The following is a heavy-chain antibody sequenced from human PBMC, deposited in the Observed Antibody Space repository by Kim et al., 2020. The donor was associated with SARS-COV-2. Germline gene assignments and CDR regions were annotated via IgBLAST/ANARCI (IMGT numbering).Heavy chain of an antibody. V-gene: IGHV4-59*08. J-gene: IGHJ3*02. CDR3: ARHPPTRVDILTGETPWAFDI. D-gene: IGHD3-9*01. Sequence: SETLSLTCTVSGGSISSYYWSWIRQPPGKGLEWIGYIYYSGSTNYNPSLKSRVTISVDTSKNQFSLKLSSVTAADTAVYYCARHPPTRVDILTGETPWAFDIWGQGTMVTVSS. CDR2: IYYSGST. CDR1: GGSISSYY.